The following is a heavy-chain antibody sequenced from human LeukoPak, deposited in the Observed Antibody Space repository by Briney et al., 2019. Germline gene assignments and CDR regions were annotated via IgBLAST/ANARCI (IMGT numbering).Heavy chain of an antibody. D-gene: IGHD1-7*01. Sequence: PGGSLRLSCAASGFAFSSYSMNWVRQAPGKGLEWVSSISSSSRYIHYADSLKGRFTISRDNAKNSLFLQMNSLRAEDTAVYYCAREAFNLNYCFDYWGQGTLVSVSS. V-gene: IGHV3-21*01. J-gene: IGHJ4*02. CDR3: AREAFNLNYCFDY. CDR2: ISSSSRYI. CDR1: GFAFSSYS.